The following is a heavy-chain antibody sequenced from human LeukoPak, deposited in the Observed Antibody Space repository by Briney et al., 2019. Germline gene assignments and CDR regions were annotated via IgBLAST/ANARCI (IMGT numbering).Heavy chain of an antibody. Sequence: SVKVSCKASGGTFSSYAISWVRQAPGQGLEWMGGIIPIFGTANCAQKFQGRVTITADESTSTAYMELSSLRSEDTAVYYCARASRKGRYYYGSGSYYLYFDYWGQGTLVTVSS. J-gene: IGHJ4*02. D-gene: IGHD3-10*01. CDR3: ARASRKGRYYYGSGSYYLYFDY. CDR2: IIPIFGTA. V-gene: IGHV1-69*13. CDR1: GGTFSSYA.